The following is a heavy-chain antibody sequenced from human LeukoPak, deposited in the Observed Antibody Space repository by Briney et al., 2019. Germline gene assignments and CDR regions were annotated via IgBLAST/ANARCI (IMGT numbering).Heavy chain of an antibody. CDR1: GFTFSSYA. CDR2: ISYDGNNK. V-gene: IGHV3-30-3*01. J-gene: IGHJ4*02. CDR3: ARDPGYSYFDY. Sequence: GRSLRLSCAASGFTFSSYAMHWVRQAPGKGLEWVAVISYDGNNKYYADSVKGRFTISRDNSKNTLYLQMNSLRAEDTAVYYCARDPGYSYFDYWGQGTLVTVSS. D-gene: IGHD3-9*01.